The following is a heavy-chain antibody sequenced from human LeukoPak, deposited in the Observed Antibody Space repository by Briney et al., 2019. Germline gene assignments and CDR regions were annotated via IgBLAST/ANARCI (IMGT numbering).Heavy chain of an antibody. CDR1: GYTFTSYG. V-gene: IGHV1-18*01. Sequence: ASVKVSCKASGYTFTSYGISWVRQAPGQGLEWRGWISAYNGNTNYAQNLQGRVTMTTDTTTSTAYMELRSLRSDDTAVYYCAVDTAMVEGAFDIWGQGTMVTVSS. CDR2: ISAYNGNT. D-gene: IGHD5-18*01. J-gene: IGHJ3*02. CDR3: AVDTAMVEGAFDI.